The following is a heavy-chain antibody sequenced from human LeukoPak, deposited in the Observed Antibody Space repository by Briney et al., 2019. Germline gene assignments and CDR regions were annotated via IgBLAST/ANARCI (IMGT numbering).Heavy chain of an antibody. CDR2: MNPNSGNT. V-gene: IGHV1-8*01. CDR3: ARASRGHSGYGYYYYYYMDV. CDR1: GYTFTSYD. Sequence: ASVKVSCKASGYTFTSYDINWVRQATGQGLEWMGWMNPNSGNTGYAQKFQGRVTMTRNTSISTAYMELSSLRSEDTAVYYCARASRGHSGYGYYYYYYMDVWGKGTTVTVSS. D-gene: IGHD5-12*01. J-gene: IGHJ6*03.